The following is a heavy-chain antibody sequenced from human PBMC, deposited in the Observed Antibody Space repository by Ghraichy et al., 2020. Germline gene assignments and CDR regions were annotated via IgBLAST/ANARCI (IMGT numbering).Heavy chain of an antibody. CDR3: ARARSGYDYFDY. CDR1: GYSINSGYY. CDR2: IYHIGST. J-gene: IGHJ4*02. Sequence: PETLSLTCGVSGYSINSGYYWGWIRQPPGKGLEWIGSIYHIGSTYYNPSLKSRVTISVDTSKNQFSLRLSSVTAADTAFYYCARARSGYDYFDYWGQGTLVTVSS. V-gene: IGHV4-38-2*01. D-gene: IGHD5-12*01.